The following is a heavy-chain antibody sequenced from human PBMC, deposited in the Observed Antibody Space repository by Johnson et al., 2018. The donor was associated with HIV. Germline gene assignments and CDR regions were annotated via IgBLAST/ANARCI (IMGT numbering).Heavy chain of an antibody. J-gene: IGHJ3*02. V-gene: IGHV3-23*04. Sequence: EVQLVESGGGLVQPGRSLRLSCAASGFTFHDYGMNWVRQTPGKGLEWVSVISGSGDRTSYADFAKGRFTISRDNSKNTLYLQMNSLRAEDTALYYCAKAGYCTGGVCYHLDAFDIWGQGTMVTVSS. CDR2: ISGSGDRT. CDR3: AKAGYCTGGVCYHLDAFDI. CDR1: GFTFHDYG. D-gene: IGHD2-8*02.